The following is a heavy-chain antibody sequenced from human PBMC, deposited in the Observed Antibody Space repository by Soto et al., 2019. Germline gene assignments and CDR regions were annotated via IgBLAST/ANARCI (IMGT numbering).Heavy chain of an antibody. CDR2: ISYTGRT. Sequence: LSLTCTVSGGSIGSDAIFWSWIRQLPGRGLEWIGYISYTGRTYYTPSLNSRLTISLDTSKNLFSLRLSAVTAADTAVYFCARGSFSSSSSWFDPWGQGTLVTVSS. J-gene: IGHJ5*02. CDR3: ARGSFSSSSSWFDP. V-gene: IGHV4-31*03. D-gene: IGHD6-6*01. CDR1: GGSIGSDAIF.